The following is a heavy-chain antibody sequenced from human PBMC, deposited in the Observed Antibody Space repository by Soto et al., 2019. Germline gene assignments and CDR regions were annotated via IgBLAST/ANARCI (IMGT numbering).Heavy chain of an antibody. D-gene: IGHD3-22*01. CDR1: GGSVSSGSYY. Sequence: SETLSLTCTVSGGSVSSGSYYWSWIRQPPGKGLEWIGYIYYSGSTNYNPSLKSRVTISVDTSKNQFSLKLSSVTAADTAVYYCARDQDSSGYQTLDYWGQGTLVTVSS. CDR3: ARDQDSSGYQTLDY. CDR2: IYYSGST. V-gene: IGHV4-61*01. J-gene: IGHJ4*02.